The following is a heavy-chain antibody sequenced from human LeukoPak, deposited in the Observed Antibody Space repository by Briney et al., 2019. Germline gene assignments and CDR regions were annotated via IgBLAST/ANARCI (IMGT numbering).Heavy chain of an antibody. CDR3: AREESYSSGWSTGRGDFDY. D-gene: IGHD6-19*01. CDR1: GFTFSSYW. CDR2: IKQDGSEK. J-gene: IGHJ4*02. V-gene: IGHV3-7*01. Sequence: PGGSLRLSCAASGFTFSSYWMSWVRQAPGKGLEWVANIKQDGSEKYYVDSVKGRFTISRDNATNSLYLQMNSLRAEDTAVYYCAREESYSSGWSTGRGDFDYCGQGTLVTASS.